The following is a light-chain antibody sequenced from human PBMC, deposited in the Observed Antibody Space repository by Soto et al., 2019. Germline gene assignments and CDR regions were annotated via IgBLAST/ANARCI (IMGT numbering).Light chain of an antibody. CDR2: KVS. J-gene: IGKJ1*01. CDR1: QSLGYNDGNTY. V-gene: IGKV2-30*01. CDR3: MQGSYWPPWT. Sequence: DVVLTQSPLSLPVTLGQTASISCRSSQSLGYNDGNTYLNWFHQRPGQSPRRLISKVSNRDSGVPDRCSGSGSGTDFTLKISRVEAEDVGVYYCMQGSYWPPWTFGQGTKVEI.